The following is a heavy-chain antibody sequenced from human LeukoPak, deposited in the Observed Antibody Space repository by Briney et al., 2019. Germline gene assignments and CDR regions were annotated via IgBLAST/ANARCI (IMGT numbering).Heavy chain of an antibody. CDR1: GGSFSGYY. D-gene: IGHD6-13*01. CDR3: ASLRTVPGIAAAGTY. Sequence: SETLSLTCAVYGGSFSGYYWSWIRQPPGKGLEWIGEINHSGSTNYNPSLKSRVTISVDTSKNQFSLKLSSVTAADTAVYYRASLRTVPGIAAAGTYWGQGTLVTVSS. V-gene: IGHV4-34*01. CDR2: INHSGST. J-gene: IGHJ4*02.